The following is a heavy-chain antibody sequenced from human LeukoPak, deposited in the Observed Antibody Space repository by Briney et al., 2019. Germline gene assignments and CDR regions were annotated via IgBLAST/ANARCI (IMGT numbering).Heavy chain of an antibody. CDR3: ARRDLGRSNYRAV. V-gene: IGHV4-61*02. CDR2: IYTSGST. CDR1: GGSISSGSYY. J-gene: IGHJ6*03. Sequence: PSETLSLTCTVSGGSISSGSYYWSWIRQPAGKGLEWIGRIYTSGSTNYNPSLKSRVTISVDTSKNQFSLKLSSVTAADTAVYYCARRDLGRSNYRAVWGKVTTVTVSS.